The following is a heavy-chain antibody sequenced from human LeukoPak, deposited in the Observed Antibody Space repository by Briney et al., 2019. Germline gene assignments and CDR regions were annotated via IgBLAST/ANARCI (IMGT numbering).Heavy chain of an antibody. CDR1: GSSISTSY. CDR2: IFYSGNT. V-gene: IGHV4-59*12. J-gene: IGHJ4*02. D-gene: IGHD5-18*01. CDR3: ARGGHVDTAMVMAYFDY. Sequence: SETLSLTCAVSGSSISTSYWSWIRQPPGKGLEWIGNIFYSGNTNYSPSLKSRITMSLDTSNNLLSLRLSSVTAADTAVYYCARGGHVDTAMVMAYFDYWGQGTLVTVSS.